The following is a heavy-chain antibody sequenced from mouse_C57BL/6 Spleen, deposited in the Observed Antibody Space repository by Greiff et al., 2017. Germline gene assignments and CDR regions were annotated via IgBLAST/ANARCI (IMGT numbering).Heavy chain of an antibody. CDR3: TTRDRLYYFDY. CDR1: GFNIKDDY. D-gene: IGHD3-3*01. CDR2: IDPENGDT. Sequence: VQLKQSGAELVRPGASVTLSCTASGFNIKDDYMHWVKQRPEQGLEWIGWIDPENGDTEYASKFQGKATITADTSSNTAYLQLSSLTSEDTAVYYCTTRDRLYYFDYWGQGTTLTVSS. J-gene: IGHJ2*01. V-gene: IGHV14-4*01.